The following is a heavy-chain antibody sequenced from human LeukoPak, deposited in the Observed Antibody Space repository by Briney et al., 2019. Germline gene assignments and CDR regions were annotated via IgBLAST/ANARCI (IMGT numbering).Heavy chain of an antibody. D-gene: IGHD3/OR15-3a*01. CDR2: IIPIFGTA. CDR3: ARGDWGPSDY. J-gene: IGHJ4*02. Sequence: SVKVSCKASGGTFSSYAISWVRQAPGQGLEWMGRIIPIFGTANYAQRFQGRVTITTDESTSTAYMELSSLRSEDTAVYYCARGDWGPSDYWGQGTLVTVSS. CDR1: GGTFSSYA. V-gene: IGHV1-69*05.